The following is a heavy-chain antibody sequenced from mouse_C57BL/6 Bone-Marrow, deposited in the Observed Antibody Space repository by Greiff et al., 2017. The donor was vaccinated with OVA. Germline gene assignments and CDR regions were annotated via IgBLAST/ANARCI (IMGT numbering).Heavy chain of an antibody. J-gene: IGHJ1*03. CDR2: IDPANGNT. V-gene: IGHV14-3*01. CDR1: GFNIKNTY. Sequence: EVKLVESVAELVRPGASVKLSCTASGFNIKNTYMHWVKQRPDQGLEWIGMIDPANGNTKYAPKFQGKALITADKSSKTAYLQLSSLTSEDTAIYYCARATWYVWYFDVWCTGTTVTVSS. CDR3: ARATWYVWYFDV. D-gene: IGHD2-14*01.